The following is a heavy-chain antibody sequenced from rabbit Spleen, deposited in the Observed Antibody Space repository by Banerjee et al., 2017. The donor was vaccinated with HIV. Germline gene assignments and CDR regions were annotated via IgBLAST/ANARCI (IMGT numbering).Heavy chain of an antibody. J-gene: IGHJ4*01. D-gene: IGHD4-1*01. V-gene: IGHV1S40*01. CDR2: IDSGSSGFA. CDR1: GVSFSLSSY. CDR3: ARDLAGVIGWNFGW. Sequence: QSLEESGGDLVKPGASLTLTCTASGVSFSLSSYMCWVRQAPGKGLEWIACIDSGSSGFAYYATWAIGRFTCSKPSSTTVTLQMTSLTAADTATYFCARDLAGVIGWNFGWWGPGTLVTVS.